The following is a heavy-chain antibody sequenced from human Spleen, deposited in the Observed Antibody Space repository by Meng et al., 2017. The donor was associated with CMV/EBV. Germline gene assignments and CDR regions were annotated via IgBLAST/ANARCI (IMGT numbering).Heavy chain of an antibody. J-gene: IGHJ4*02. Sequence: HVQLQSWGAGLLKPSETLSLTCIVSGGSISSGEYYWSWIRQPPGKGLEWIGYIYYSGSTYYNPSLKSRVTISVDTSKNQFSLKLSSVTAADTAVYYCARDATYSSSWQYYFDYWGQGTLVTVSS. CDR1: GGSISSGEYY. D-gene: IGHD6-13*01. CDR2: IYYSGST. CDR3: ARDATYSSSWQYYFDY. V-gene: IGHV4-30-4*08.